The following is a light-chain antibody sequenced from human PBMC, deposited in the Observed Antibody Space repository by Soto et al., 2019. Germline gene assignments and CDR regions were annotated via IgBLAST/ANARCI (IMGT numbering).Light chain of an antibody. Sequence: EILMTQYPATLSVSPGERATLSCRASQSVSSNLTWYQQKPGQAPRLLIYGASTRATGIPARFSGSGSGTEFTLTISSLQSEDFAFYYCQQYNNWPPYTFGQGTKLEIK. CDR3: QQYNNWPPYT. CDR2: GAS. J-gene: IGKJ2*01. V-gene: IGKV3-15*01. CDR1: QSVSSN.